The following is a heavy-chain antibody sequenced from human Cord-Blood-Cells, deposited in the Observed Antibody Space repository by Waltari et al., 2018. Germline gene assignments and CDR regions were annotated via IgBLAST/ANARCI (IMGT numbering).Heavy chain of an antibody. Sequence: EVQLVESGGGLIQPGGSLRLSCAASGFTVSSNYMSWVRQAPGKGLEWVSVIDSGGSTYYAESVKGRFTISRDNSKNTLYLQMNSLRAEDTAVYYCARVGVAAPRGWFDPWGQGTLVTVSS. V-gene: IGHV3-53*01. CDR1: GFTVSSNY. D-gene: IGHD6-19*01. J-gene: IGHJ5*02. CDR3: ARVGVAAPRGWFDP. CDR2: IDSGGST.